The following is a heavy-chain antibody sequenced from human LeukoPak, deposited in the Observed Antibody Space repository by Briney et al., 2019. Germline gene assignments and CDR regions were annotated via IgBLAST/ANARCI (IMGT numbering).Heavy chain of an antibody. V-gene: IGHV3-7*01. CDR1: GFTFSRYW. CDR3: ARGRSSVDY. Sequence: GGSLTLSCEVSGFTFSRYWMSWVRQAPGKGLEWVANINQDGSEKYDADSVKGRFTMSRDNAKNFLYLQKNGRRAEDRAVYYCARGRSSVDYWGQGTLVSVSS. CDR2: INQDGSEK. J-gene: IGHJ4*02. D-gene: IGHD6-19*01.